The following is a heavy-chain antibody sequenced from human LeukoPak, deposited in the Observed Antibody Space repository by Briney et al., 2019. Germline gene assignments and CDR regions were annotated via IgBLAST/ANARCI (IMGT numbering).Heavy chain of an antibody. CDR3: AREIDILTGYGWFDP. J-gene: IGHJ5*02. Sequence: GASVKVSCKASGYTFTGYYMHWVRQAPGQGLEWMGWINPNSGGTNYAQKFQGRVTMTRDTSVSTAYMELSRPRSDDTAVYYCAREIDILTGYGWFDPWGQGTLVTVSS. D-gene: IGHD3-9*01. CDR2: INPNSGGT. CDR1: GYTFTGYY. V-gene: IGHV1-2*02.